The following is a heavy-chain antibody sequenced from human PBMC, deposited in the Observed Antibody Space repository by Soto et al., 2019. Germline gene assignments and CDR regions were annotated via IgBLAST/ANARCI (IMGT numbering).Heavy chain of an antibody. CDR3: ANRYYGSGRELDY. CDR1: GFTFSDAW. CDR2: LKGKTDAGTT. D-gene: IGHD3-10*01. V-gene: IGHV3-15*01. Sequence: GGTLSLSCAASGFTFSDAWMRWVRQAPGKGLEWVARLKGKTDAGTTDYAAPVKGRFTVSSDDSLNTLYLQMNSLKTEDTSGSYGANRYYGSGRELDYWGQGTLVTVYS. J-gene: IGHJ4*02.